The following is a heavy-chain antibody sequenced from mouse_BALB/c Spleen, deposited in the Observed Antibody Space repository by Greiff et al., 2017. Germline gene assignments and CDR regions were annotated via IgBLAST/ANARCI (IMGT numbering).Heavy chain of an antibody. J-gene: IGHJ1*01. CDR1: GFTFSNYW. V-gene: IGHV6-6*02. Sequence: EVKLEESGGGLVQPGGSMKLSCVASGFTFSNYWMNWVRQSPEKGLEWVAEIRLKSNNYATHYAESVKGRFTISRDDSKSSVYLQMNNLRAEDTGIYYCTREEHYYGSSYGYFDVWGAGTTVTVSS. D-gene: IGHD1-1*01. CDR2: IRLKSNNYAT. CDR3: TREEHYYGSSYGYFDV.